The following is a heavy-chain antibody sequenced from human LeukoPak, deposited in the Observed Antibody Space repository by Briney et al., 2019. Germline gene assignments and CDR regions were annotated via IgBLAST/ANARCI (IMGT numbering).Heavy chain of an antibody. CDR3: ARAGATFPFDY. CDR2: INSDGSST. CDR1: GFTFSSYW. J-gene: IGHJ4*02. D-gene: IGHD1-26*01. V-gene: IGHV3-74*01. Sequence: PGGSLRLSCAASGFTFSSYWMHWVRQAPGKGLVWVSRINSDGSSTSYADSVKGRFTISGDNAKNTLYLQMNSLRAEDTAVYYCARAGATFPFDYWGQGTLVTVSS.